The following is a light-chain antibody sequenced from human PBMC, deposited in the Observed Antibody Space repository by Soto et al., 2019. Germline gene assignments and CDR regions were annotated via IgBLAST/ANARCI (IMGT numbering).Light chain of an antibody. CDR3: SSYTTSSTLV. CDR1: SSDVGGYNY. Sequence: QSALIQPASVSGSPGQSITISCTGTSSDVGGYNYVSWYQQHPGKAPKLMIFEVINRPSGVSNRFSGSRSGNTASLIISGLQTEDEADYYCSSYTTSSTLVFGGGTKLTVL. V-gene: IGLV2-14*01. CDR2: EVI. J-gene: IGLJ2*01.